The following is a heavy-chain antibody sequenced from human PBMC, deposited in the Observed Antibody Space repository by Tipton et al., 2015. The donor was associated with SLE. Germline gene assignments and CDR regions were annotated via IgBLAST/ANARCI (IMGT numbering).Heavy chain of an antibody. Sequence: TLSLTCTVSGGSISSYYWSWIRQPAGGGLEWIGRIYTNENTNYSPSLKSRVTMSLDTSKNQFSLKLKSVTAADTAVYFCARAMAWTGDPLHFDYWGQGSLVTVSS. CDR1: GGSISSYY. D-gene: IGHD3/OR15-3a*01. CDR3: ARAMAWTGDPLHFDY. CDR2: IYTNENT. J-gene: IGHJ4*02. V-gene: IGHV4-4*07.